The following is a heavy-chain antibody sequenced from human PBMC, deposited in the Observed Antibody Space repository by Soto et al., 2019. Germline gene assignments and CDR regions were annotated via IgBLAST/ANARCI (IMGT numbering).Heavy chain of an antibody. CDR3: ARANSAAGIPYYFDY. J-gene: IGHJ4*02. CDR2: IYYSGST. Sequence: SETLSLTCTVSGGSISSYYWSWIRQPPGKGLEWIGYIYYSGSTNYNPSLKSRVTISVDTSKNQFSLKLSSVTAADTAVYYCARANSAAGIPYYFDYWGQGTLVTVSS. D-gene: IGHD6-13*01. V-gene: IGHV4-59*01. CDR1: GGSISSYY.